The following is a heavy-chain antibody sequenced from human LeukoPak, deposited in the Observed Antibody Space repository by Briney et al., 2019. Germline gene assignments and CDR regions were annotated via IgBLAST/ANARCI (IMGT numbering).Heavy chain of an antibody. Sequence: ASVKVSCKASGYSFTHYGISWVRQAPGHGLEWIGWISAYNGNTEYAENLQDRFTMTTDTSTNTAYLELRRLRSDDTAIYYCARSLVIVPAASSEHDALDMWDQGTLVTVSS. CDR1: GYSFTHYG. V-gene: IGHV1-18*01. J-gene: IGHJ3*02. D-gene: IGHD2-2*01. CDR2: ISAYNGNT. CDR3: ARSLVIVPAASSEHDALDM.